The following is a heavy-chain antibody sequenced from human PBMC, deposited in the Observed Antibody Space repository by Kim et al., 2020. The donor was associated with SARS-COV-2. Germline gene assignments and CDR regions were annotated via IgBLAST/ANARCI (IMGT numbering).Heavy chain of an antibody. V-gene: IGHV3-30*18. D-gene: IGHD3-10*01. Sequence: GGSLRLSCAASGFTFSIYGMHWVRQAPGKGLEWVAVISYDGSNEYYADSVKGRFTISRDNSKNTLYLQMNSLRTEDTAVYYCAKVMVRGVNFPYFFDSWGQGTLVTVSS. CDR3: AKVMVRGVNFPYFFDS. CDR2: ISYDGSNE. CDR1: GFTFSIYG. J-gene: IGHJ4*02.